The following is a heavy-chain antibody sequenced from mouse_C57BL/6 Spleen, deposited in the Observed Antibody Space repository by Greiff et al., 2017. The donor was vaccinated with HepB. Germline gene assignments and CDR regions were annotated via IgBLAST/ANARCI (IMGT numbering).Heavy chain of an antibody. CDR3: AREEKSYSNLFAY. D-gene: IGHD2-5*01. CDR1: GYTFTSYW. Sequence: QVQLQQPGAELVMPGASVKLSCKASGYTFTSYWMHWVKQRPGQGLEWIGEIDPSDSYTNYNQKFKGKSTLTVDKSSSTAYMQLSSLTSEDSAVYYCAREEKSYSNLFAYWGQGTLVTVSA. CDR2: IDPSDSYT. V-gene: IGHV1-69*01. J-gene: IGHJ3*01.